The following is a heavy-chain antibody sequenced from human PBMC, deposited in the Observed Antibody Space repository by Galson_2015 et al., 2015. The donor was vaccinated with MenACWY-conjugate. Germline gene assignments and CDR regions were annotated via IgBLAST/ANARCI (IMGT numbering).Heavy chain of an antibody. J-gene: IGHJ4*02. CDR3: AREIALAL. D-gene: IGHD3-3*02. CDR2: IKKDGSQK. CDR1: GFTFNNYW. Sequence: SLRLSCAASGFTFNNYWMSWVRQAPGKGLEWVANIKKDGSQKNYVDSVKGRFTISRDNGKNSLYLQMNSLKAEVTAVYYCAREIALALWGQGTLFSVSS. V-gene: IGHV3-7*03.